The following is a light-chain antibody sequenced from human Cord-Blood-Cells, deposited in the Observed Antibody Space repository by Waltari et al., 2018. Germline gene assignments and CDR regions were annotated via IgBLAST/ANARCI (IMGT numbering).Light chain of an antibody. CDR1: SSDVGSYNL. J-gene: IGLJ3*02. CDR3: CSYAGSSTWV. CDR2: EGS. Sequence: QSALTQPASVSGSPGQSITLSCTGTSSDVGSYNLVSWYQQHPGKAPKLMIYEGSKRPSGVSNRFSGSKSGNTASLTISGRQAEDEADYYCCSYAGSSTWVFGGGTKLTVL. V-gene: IGLV2-23*01.